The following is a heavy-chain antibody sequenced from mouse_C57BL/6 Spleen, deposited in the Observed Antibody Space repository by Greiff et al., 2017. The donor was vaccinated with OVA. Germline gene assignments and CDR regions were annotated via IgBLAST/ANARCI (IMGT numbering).Heavy chain of an antibody. J-gene: IGHJ4*01. CDR2: ISYDGSN. Sequence: EVKLQESGPGLVKPSQSLSLTCSVTGYSITSGYYWNWIRQFPGNKLEWMGYISYDGSNNYNPFLKNRISITRDTSKNQFFLKLNSVTTEDAATFYCARGENDYDDSMDYWGQGTSVTVSS. CDR3: ARGENDYDDSMDY. CDR1: GYSITSGYY. D-gene: IGHD2-4*01. V-gene: IGHV3-6*01.